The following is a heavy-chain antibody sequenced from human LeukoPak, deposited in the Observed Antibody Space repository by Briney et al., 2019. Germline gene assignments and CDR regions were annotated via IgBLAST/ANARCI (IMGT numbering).Heavy chain of an antibody. J-gene: IGHJ5*02. CDR1: GGTFSSYA. V-gene: IGHV1-69*04. CDR2: VIPILGIA. CDR3: ASSTGTNPNWFDP. D-gene: IGHD1/OR15-1a*01. Sequence: SVKVSCKASGGTFSSYAISWVRQAPGQGLEWMGRVIPILGIANYAQKFQGRVTITADKSTSTAYMELSSLRSEDTAVYYCASSTGTNPNWFDPWGQGTLVTVSS.